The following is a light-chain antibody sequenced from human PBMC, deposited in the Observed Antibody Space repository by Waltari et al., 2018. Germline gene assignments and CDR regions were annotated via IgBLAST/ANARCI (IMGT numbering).Light chain of an antibody. J-gene: IGKJ1*01. CDR3: MQSIEFWT. Sequence: DVVMTQTPLSLSVTPGQPASISCKSSQSLLHSDGKTYLFCYLQRPGQSPRLLIYEASKRVSGVPVSFSGSGSGTDFTLKISLVDADDVGVDYCMQSIEFWTFGQGTKMEIK. CDR1: QSLLHSDGKTY. CDR2: EAS. V-gene: IGKV2D-29*02.